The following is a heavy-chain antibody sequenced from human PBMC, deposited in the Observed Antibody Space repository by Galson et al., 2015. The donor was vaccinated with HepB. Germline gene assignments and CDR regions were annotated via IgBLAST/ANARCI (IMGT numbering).Heavy chain of an antibody. D-gene: IGHD3-3*01. CDR2: ISYDGSNK. CDR3: ARSYYDFWSGYPAYSDY. CDR1: GFTFSSYA. J-gene: IGHJ4*02. V-gene: IGHV3-30*14. Sequence: SLRLSCAASGFTFSSYAMHWVRQAPGKGLEWVAVISYDGSNKYYADSVKGRFTISIDNSKNTLYLQMNSLRAEDTAVYYCARSYYDFWSGYPAYSDYWGQGTLVTVSS.